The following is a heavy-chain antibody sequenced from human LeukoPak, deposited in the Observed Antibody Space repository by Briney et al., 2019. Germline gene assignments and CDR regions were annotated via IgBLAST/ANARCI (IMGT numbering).Heavy chain of an antibody. D-gene: IGHD3-10*01. V-gene: IGHV3-30*02. CDR1: GFTFSSYG. CDR3: AKDGYSGYYGSGSYSYYFDY. J-gene: IGHJ4*02. Sequence: GGSLRLSCAASGFTFSSYGMHWVRQAPGKGLEWVAFIRYDGSNKYYADSVKGRFTIPRDNSKNTLYLQMNSLRAEDTAVYYCAKDGYSGYYGSGSYSYYFDYWGQGTLVTVSS. CDR2: IRYDGSNK.